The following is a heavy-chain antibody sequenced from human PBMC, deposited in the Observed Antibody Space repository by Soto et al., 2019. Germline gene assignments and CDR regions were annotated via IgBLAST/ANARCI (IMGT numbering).Heavy chain of an antibody. CDR3: ARDAPPEDY. J-gene: IGHJ4*02. V-gene: IGHV1-18*01. CDR2: ISGYNGNT. CDR1: GYTFTGYS. Sequence: QVQLVQSGAEVNKPGASVKVSCQASGYTFTGYSISWVRQAPGQGLEWMGRISGYNGNTNSAPKLKGRVTMTTDTSTSTAYMELRSLRSDGTAVYYCARDAPPEDYWGQGTLVSVSS.